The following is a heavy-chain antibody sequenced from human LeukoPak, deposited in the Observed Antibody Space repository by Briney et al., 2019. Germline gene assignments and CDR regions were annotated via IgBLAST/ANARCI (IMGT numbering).Heavy chain of an antibody. CDR2: IKQDGSEK. D-gene: IGHD2-21*02. CDR1: GFTFSSYW. Sequence: GGSLRLSCAASGFTFSSYWMSWVRQAPGKGLEWVANIKQDGSEKYYVDSVKGRFTISRDNAKNSLYLQMNSLRAEDTAVYYCARDIVVVTAIGGDYWGQGTLVTVSS. CDR3: ARDIVVVTAIGGDY. J-gene: IGHJ4*02. V-gene: IGHV3-7*03.